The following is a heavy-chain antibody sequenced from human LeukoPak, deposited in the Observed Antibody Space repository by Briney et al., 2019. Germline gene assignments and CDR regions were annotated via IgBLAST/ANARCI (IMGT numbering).Heavy chain of an antibody. CDR3: ARTYYYGSGSYYNPIDY. J-gene: IGHJ4*02. D-gene: IGHD3-10*01. CDR1: GFIVSSSY. V-gene: IGHV3-7*01. Sequence: GGSLRLSCVASGFIVSSSYMSWVRQAPGKGLEWVANIKQDGSEKYYVDSVKGRFTVSRDNAKNSLYLQMNSLRAEDTAVYYCARTYYYGSGSYYNPIDYWGQGTLVTVSS. CDR2: IKQDGSEK.